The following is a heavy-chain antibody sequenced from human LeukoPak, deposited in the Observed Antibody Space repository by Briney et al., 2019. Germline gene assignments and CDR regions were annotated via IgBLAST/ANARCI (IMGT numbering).Heavy chain of an antibody. J-gene: IGHJ2*01. Sequence: NPSQTLSLTCTVSGGSISSYYWSWIRQPAGKGLEWIGRIYTSGSTNYNPSLKSRVTMSVDTSKNQFSLKLSSVTAADTAVYYCARSPTAEWYFDLWGRDTLVTVSS. CDR2: IYTSGST. D-gene: IGHD1-14*01. CDR1: GGSISSYY. V-gene: IGHV4-4*07. CDR3: ARSPTAEWYFDL.